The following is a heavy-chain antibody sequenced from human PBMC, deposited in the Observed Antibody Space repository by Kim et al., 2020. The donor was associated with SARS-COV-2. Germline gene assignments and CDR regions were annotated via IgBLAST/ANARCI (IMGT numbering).Heavy chain of an antibody. CDR3: ARDVAVRGVIGAVGWFDP. CDR2: IYYSGST. V-gene: IGHV4-59*01. J-gene: IGHJ5*02. CDR1: GGSISSYY. D-gene: IGHD3-10*01. Sequence: SETLSLTCTVSGGSISSYYWSWIRQPPGKGLEWIGYIYYSGSTNYNPSLKSRVTISVDTSKNQFSLKLSSVTAADTAVYYCARDVAVRGVIGAVGWFDPWGQGTLVTVSS.